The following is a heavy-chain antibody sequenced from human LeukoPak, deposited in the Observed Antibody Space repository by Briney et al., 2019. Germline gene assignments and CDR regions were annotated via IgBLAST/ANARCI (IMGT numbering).Heavy chain of an antibody. J-gene: IGHJ4*02. CDR2: IYHSGST. CDR1: DGSISSGGYY. D-gene: IGHD6-13*01. CDR3: AREPIAAAGTQIYY. V-gene: IGHV4-30-2*01. Sequence: SQTLSLTCTVSDGSISSGGYYWSWIRQPPGKGLEWIGYIYHSGSTYYNPSLKSRVTISVDRSKNQFSLKLSSVTAADTAVYYCAREPIAAAGTQIYYWGQGTLVTVSS.